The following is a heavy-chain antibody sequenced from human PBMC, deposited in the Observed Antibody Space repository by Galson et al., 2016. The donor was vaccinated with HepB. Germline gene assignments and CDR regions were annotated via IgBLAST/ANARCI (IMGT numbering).Heavy chain of an antibody. J-gene: IGHJ4*02. Sequence: SETLSLTCTVSGDSISSSDYYWGWIRQPPGRGLEWIGSIYYDGSTFYNPSLTSLKSRVTISLDTSKNQFSLKVNSVTAADTAVYFCARDRRFFRNDYWGQGTLVTVSS. CDR2: IYYDGST. V-gene: IGHV4-39*07. CDR3: ARDRRFFRNDY. CDR1: GDSISSSDYY. D-gene: IGHD3-3*01.